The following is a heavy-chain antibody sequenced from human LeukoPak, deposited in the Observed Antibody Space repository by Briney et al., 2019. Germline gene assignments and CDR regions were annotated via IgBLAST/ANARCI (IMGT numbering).Heavy chain of an antibody. CDR2: INAGNGNT. CDR1: GYTFTSYA. Sequence: ASVKVSCKASGYTFTSYAMHWVRQAPGQRLEWMGWINAGNGNTKYSQKFQGRVTMTRSTSISTAYMELSSLRSEDTAMYYCARAIRHMVRGVNTQYYFDSWGQGTLVTVPS. V-gene: IGHV1-3*01. CDR3: ARAIRHMVRGVNTQYYFDS. J-gene: IGHJ4*02. D-gene: IGHD3-10*01.